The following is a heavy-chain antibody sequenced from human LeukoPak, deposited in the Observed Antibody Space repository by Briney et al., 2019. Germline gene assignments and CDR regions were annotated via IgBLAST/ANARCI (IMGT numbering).Heavy chain of an antibody. D-gene: IGHD1-26*01. CDR1: GYTFTSYY. V-gene: IGHV1-46*01. Sequence: ASVKVSCTVSGYTFTSYYMHWVRQAPGQRLEWMGIINPSGGSTSYAQKFQGRVTMTRDTSTSTVYMELSSLRSEDTAVYYCASSGSYRFDYWGQGTLVTVSS. CDR2: INPSGGST. J-gene: IGHJ4*02. CDR3: ASSGSYRFDY.